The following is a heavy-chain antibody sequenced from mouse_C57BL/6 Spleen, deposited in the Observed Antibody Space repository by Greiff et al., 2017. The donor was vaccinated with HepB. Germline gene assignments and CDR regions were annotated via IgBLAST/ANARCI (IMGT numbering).Heavy chain of an antibody. J-gene: IGHJ2*01. Sequence: EVQLQESGPGLVKPSQSLSLTCSVTGYSITSGYYWNWIRQFPGNKLEWMGYISYDGSNNYNPSLKNRISITRDTSKNQFFLKLNSVTTEDTATYYCATQMDYGSTFDYWGQGTTLTVSS. D-gene: IGHD1-1*01. CDR3: ATQMDYGSTFDY. CDR2: ISYDGSN. V-gene: IGHV3-6*01. CDR1: GYSITSGYY.